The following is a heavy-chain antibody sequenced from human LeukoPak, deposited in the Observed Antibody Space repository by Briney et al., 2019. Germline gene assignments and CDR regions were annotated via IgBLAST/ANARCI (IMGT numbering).Heavy chain of an antibody. V-gene: IGHV1-2*02. CDR1: GYTFTGYY. CDR2: INPNSGGT. Sequence: ASVKVSCRASGYTFTGYYMHWVRQAPGQGLEWMGWINPNSGGTYYAQKFQGRVTMTRDTSISTAYMELSRLRSDDTAVYYCARDWGAVADDAFDIWGQGAMVTVSS. CDR3: ARDWGAVADDAFDI. D-gene: IGHD6-19*01. J-gene: IGHJ3*02.